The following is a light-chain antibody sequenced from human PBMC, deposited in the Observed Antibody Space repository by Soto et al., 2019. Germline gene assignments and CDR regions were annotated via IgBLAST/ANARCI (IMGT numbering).Light chain of an antibody. J-gene: IGLJ2*01. CDR3: AAWDDSLNGHVV. Sequence: QSVLTQPPSASGTPGQRVTISCSGSSSNIGSKTVNWYQQLPGTAPKLLIHSNYQRPSGVPDRFSGSKSGTSASLAINGLQSEDEAEYYCAAWDDSLNGHVVFGGGTKVTVL. CDR2: SNY. CDR1: SSNIGSKT. V-gene: IGLV1-44*01.